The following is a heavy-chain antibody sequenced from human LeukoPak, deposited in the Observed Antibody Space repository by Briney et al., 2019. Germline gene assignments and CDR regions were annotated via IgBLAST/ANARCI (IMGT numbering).Heavy chain of an antibody. V-gene: IGHV4-59*01. CDR1: GGSISSYY. D-gene: IGHD3-22*01. J-gene: IGHJ3*02. CDR2: IYYSGST. CDR3: ARAGYYYDSSGYNYDAFDI. Sequence: SETLSLTCTVSGGSISSYYWSWIRQPPGKGLECIGYIYYSGSTNYNPSLKSRVTISVDTSKNQLSLKLSSVTAADTAVYYCARAGYYYDSSGYNYDAFDIWGQGTMVTVSS.